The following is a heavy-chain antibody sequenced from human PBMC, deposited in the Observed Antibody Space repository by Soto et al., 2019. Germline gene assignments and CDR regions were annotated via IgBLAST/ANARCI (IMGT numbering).Heavy chain of an antibody. J-gene: IGHJ6*02. CDR2: IYYSGST. V-gene: IGHV4-59*01. CDR1: GGSISSYY. Sequence: PSETLSLTCTVSGGSISSYYWSWIRQPPGKGLEWIGYIYYSGSTNYNPSLKSRVTISVDTSKNQFSLKLSSVTAADTAVYYCARTPGIAVAGRYYYGMDVWGQGTTVTVSS. D-gene: IGHD6-19*01. CDR3: ARTPGIAVAGRYYYGMDV.